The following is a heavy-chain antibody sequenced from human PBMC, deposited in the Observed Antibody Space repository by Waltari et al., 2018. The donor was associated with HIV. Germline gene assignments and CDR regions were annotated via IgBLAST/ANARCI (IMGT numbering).Heavy chain of an antibody. CDR1: GLSFRETW. V-gene: IGHV3-15*01. CDR3: ATAGYCRDASCYGSDH. D-gene: IGHD2-15*01. CDR2: IKTQTDNAAT. Sequence: EVQMVESGGGSVKPGESLRLSCVVSGLSFRETWMTWVRQAPGKGLDWVGRIKTQTDNAATNYVAPVTGRFIISRDDSRNTLYLQMNGLKVEDTAVYYCATAGYCRDASCYGSDHWGRGTRVTVSS. J-gene: IGHJ4*01.